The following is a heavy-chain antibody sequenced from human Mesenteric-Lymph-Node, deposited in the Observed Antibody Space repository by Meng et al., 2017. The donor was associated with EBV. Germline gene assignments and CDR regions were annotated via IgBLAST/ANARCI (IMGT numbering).Heavy chain of an antibody. J-gene: IGHJ4*02. Sequence: LVQSGSELKKPGAAGKVSCKASGYTFTNYALTWVRQASGQGLEWLGWINTNTGNPTYAPGFAGRYVFSLDTSVSTAYLQISSLKADDSAVYYCARDSEGNDLSFDYWGQGTLVTVSS. CDR3: ARDSEGNDLSFDY. CDR2: INTNTGNP. D-gene: IGHD2-21*02. CDR1: GYTFTNYA. V-gene: IGHV7-4-1*02.